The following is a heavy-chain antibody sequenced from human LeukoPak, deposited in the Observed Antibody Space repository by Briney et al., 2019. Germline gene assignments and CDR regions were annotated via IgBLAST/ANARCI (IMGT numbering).Heavy chain of an antibody. CDR3: AKGKVNHDGALDV. V-gene: IGHV3-23*01. Sequence: PGGSLRLSCAASGFSFGSYAMSWVRQAAGKGLEGVSEISGSVSGSGDSTHYADSVKGRFTISRDNAKKTLYLQMNSLRAEDTAVYYCAKGKVNHDGALDVWGQGTLVTVSS. CDR2: ISGSVSGSGDST. J-gene: IGHJ3*01. D-gene: IGHD2-21*01. CDR1: GFSFGSYA.